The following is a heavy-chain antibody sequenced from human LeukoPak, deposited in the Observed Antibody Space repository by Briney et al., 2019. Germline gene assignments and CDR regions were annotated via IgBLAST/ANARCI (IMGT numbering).Heavy chain of an antibody. CDR1: GFTFSDYY. J-gene: IGHJ5*02. Sequence: GGSLRLSCAASGFTFSDYYMTWIRQAPGKGLEWISYISGSSSFTNHADSVKGRFTISRDNAKNSLFLQMNSLRAEDTAVYYCAKADIVVVVAATPPWFDPWGQGTLVTVSS. V-gene: IGHV3-11*05. CDR3: AKADIVVVVAATPPWFDP. D-gene: IGHD2-15*01. CDR2: ISGSSSFT.